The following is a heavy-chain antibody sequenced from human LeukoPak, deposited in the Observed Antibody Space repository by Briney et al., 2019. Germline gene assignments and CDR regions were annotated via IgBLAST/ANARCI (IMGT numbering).Heavy chain of an antibody. J-gene: IGHJ5*02. CDR2: IIPIFGTA. CDR1: GGTFSSYA. V-gene: IGHV1-69*05. Sequence: SVKVSCKASGGTFSSYAISWVRQAPGQGLEWMGRIIPIFGTANYAQKFQGRVTITTDESTSTAYMELSSLRSEDTAMYYCARGRGKNYYDSSGYYFNWFDPWGQGTLVTVSS. D-gene: IGHD3-22*01. CDR3: ARGRGKNYYDSSGYYFNWFDP.